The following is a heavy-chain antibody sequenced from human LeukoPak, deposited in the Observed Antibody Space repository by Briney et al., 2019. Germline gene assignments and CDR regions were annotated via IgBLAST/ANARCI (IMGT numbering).Heavy chain of an antibody. CDR1: GFTFSSYG. CDR3: AKFVDDVVVVPAAYFDY. D-gene: IGHD2-2*01. Sequence: LGGSLRLSCAASGFTFSSYGMHWVRQAPGKGLEWVAFIRSDGSNKYYADSVKGRFTISRDSFENSLYLQMNSLRAEDTAVYYCAKFVDDVVVVPAAYFDYWGQGTLVTVSS. V-gene: IGHV3-30*02. J-gene: IGHJ4*02. CDR2: IRSDGSNK.